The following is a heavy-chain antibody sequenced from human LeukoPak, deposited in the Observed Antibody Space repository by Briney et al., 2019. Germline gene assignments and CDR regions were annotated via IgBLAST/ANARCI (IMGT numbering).Heavy chain of an antibody. CDR1: GFTFSNYA. V-gene: IGHV3-23*01. CDR2: ISSSGGST. D-gene: IGHD3-16*02. J-gene: IGHJ4*02. CDR3: ARGYHDS. Sequence: GGSLRLSCAASGFTFSNYAMNWVRQAPGKGLEWVSSISSSGGSTYYSDSVKGRFTISRDNSKNTLYLQMNSLRAEDTAVYYCARGYHDSWGLGTLVTVSS.